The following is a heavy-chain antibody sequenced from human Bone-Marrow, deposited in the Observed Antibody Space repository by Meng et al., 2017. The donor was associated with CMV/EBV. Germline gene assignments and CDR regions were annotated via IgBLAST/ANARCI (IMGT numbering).Heavy chain of an antibody. CDR2: ISSSSSYI. CDR3: ARDSKNRVFLGAPGQGPRFYYGMDV. V-gene: IGHV3-21*01. Sequence: GESLKISCAASGFTFSSYSMNWVRQAPGKGLEWFSSISSSSSYIYYADSVKGRFTISRDNAKNSLYLQMNSLRAEDTAVYYCARDSKNRVFLGAPGQGPRFYYGMDVWGQGTTITVSS. CDR1: GFTFSSYS. J-gene: IGHJ6*02. D-gene: IGHD1-26*01.